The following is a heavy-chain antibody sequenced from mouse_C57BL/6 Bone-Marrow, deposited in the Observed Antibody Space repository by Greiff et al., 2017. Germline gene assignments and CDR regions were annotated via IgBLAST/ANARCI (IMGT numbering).Heavy chain of an antibody. CDR3: SRAHNYGSSYYDY. CDR1: GYSITSGYY. J-gene: IGHJ2*01. D-gene: IGHD1-1*01. CDR2: ISYDGSN. Sequence: EVKLMESGPGLVKPSQSLSLTCSVTGYSITSGYYWNWIRQFPGNKLEWMGYISYDGSNNYNPSLKNRISITRDTSKNQFFLKLNSVTTEDTATYYCSRAHNYGSSYYDYWGQGTTLTVSS. V-gene: IGHV3-6*01.